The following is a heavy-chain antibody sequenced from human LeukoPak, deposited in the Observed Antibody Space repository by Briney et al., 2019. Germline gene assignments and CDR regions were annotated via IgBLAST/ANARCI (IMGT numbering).Heavy chain of an antibody. V-gene: IGHV4-34*01. CDR2: INHSGIT. J-gene: IGHJ3*02. D-gene: IGHD3-3*01. Sequence: SESLSLTCAVYGGFISGHYWSLIRQPPGKGLEWIGEINHSGITSYNSSLMGRVIISVDTSKNQFSLKLSFVTAADTAFYYCVRSAGYYDSNGHYYYLGFDIWGQGTMVTVSS. CDR3: VRSAGYYDSNGHYYYLGFDI. CDR1: GGFISGHY.